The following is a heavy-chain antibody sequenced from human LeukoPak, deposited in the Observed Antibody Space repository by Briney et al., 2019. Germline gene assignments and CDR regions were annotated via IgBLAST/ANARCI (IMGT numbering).Heavy chain of an antibody. D-gene: IGHD3-9*01. Sequence: SETLSLTCAVYGGSFSGYYWSWIRQPPGKGLEWIGEINHSGSTNYNPSLKSRVTISVDTSKNQFSLKLSSVTAADTAVYYCARGSYINYDILTGYYSIYYFDYWGQGTLVTVSS. CDR2: INHSGST. V-gene: IGHV4-34*01. J-gene: IGHJ4*02. CDR1: GGSFSGYY. CDR3: ARGSYINYDILTGYYSIYYFDY.